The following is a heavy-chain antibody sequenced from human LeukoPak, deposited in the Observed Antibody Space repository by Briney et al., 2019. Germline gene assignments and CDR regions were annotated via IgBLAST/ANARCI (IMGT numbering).Heavy chain of an antibody. CDR3: ASEARRIRGYSYGSAEYFQH. CDR2: ISSSSSTI. D-gene: IGHD5-18*01. CDR1: GFTFSSYA. Sequence: GGSLRLSCAASGFTFSSYAMHWVRQAPGKGREGVSYISSSSSTIYYADSVKGRFTISRDNAKNSLYLQMNSLRAEDTAVYYCASEARRIRGYSYGSAEYFQHWGQGTLVTVSS. J-gene: IGHJ1*01. V-gene: IGHV3-48*01.